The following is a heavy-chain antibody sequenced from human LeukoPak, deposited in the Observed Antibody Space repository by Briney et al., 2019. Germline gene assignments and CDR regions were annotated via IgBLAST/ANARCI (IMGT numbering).Heavy chain of an antibody. CDR2: INAGNGNT. D-gene: IGHD1-26*01. CDR1: GYTFTSYA. CDR3: ATDRGLPANGRIDY. J-gene: IGHJ4*02. V-gene: IGHV1-3*01. Sequence: ASVKVSCKASGYTFTSYAMHWVRQAPGQRLEWMGWINAGNGNTKYSQKFQGRVTMTEDTSTDTAYMELSSLRSEDTAVYYCATDRGLPANGRIDYWGQGTLVTVSS.